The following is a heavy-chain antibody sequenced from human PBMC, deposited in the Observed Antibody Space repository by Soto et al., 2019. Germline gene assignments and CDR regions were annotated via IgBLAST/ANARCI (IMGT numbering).Heavy chain of an antibody. J-gene: IGHJ4*02. CDR2: ISAKNGNT. V-gene: IGHV1-18*04. CDR3: ASRHPGFPPTGDYFDY. CDR1: GYSFTSYG. Sequence: AAVKVSCKASGYSFTSYGISWVRQAPGQGLEGMGWISAKNGNTNHAQKLQGRVTMTTDTSTSTAYMELSSLRSDDTAVYYCASRHPGFPPTGDYFDYWGQGTPVTVSS. D-gene: IGHD6-25*01.